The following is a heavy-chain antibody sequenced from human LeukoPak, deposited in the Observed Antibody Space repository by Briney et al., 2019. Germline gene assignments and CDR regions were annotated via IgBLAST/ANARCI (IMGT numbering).Heavy chain of an antibody. J-gene: IGHJ4*02. CDR2: ISAYNGNT. CDR3: ARDPRRGAPYSSSWGD. D-gene: IGHD6-13*01. V-gene: IGHV1-18*01. CDR1: GYTFTSYG. Sequence: ASVKVSCKASGYTFTSYGISWVRQAPGQGLEWMGWISAYNGNTNYAQKLQGRVTMTTDTSTSTAYMELRSLRSDDTAVYYCARDPRRGAPYSSSWGDWGQGTLVTVSS.